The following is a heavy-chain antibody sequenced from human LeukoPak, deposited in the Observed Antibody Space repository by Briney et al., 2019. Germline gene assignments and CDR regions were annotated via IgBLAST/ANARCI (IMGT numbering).Heavy chain of an antibody. J-gene: IGHJ4*02. Sequence: GGSLRLSCAASGFTFNSYAMSWVRQAPGKGLEWVSVISNSGGFTYYADSVKGRFTISRDNSKGTLYLQMNSLRAEDSAVYYCAKSALSGYLESFDYWGQGTLVTVSS. D-gene: IGHD5-12*01. CDR3: AKSALSGYLESFDY. CDR2: ISNSGGFT. CDR1: GFTFNSYA. V-gene: IGHV3-23*01.